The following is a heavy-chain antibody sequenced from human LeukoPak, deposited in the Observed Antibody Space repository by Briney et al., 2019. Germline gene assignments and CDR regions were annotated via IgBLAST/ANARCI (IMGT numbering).Heavy chain of an antibody. CDR2: IYSGGTT. CDR3: VTTKLGYCSGGSCEDWFDP. V-gene: IGHV3-66*01. D-gene: IGHD2-15*01. CDR1: GFTVSSSY. J-gene: IGHJ5*02. Sequence: GGSLRLSCAASGFTVSSSYMSWVRQAPGKGLEWVSIIYSGGTTYYADSVKGRFTISRDSSKNTLYLQMNSLRVEDTAVYYCVTTKLGYCSGGSCEDWFDPWGQGTLVTVSS.